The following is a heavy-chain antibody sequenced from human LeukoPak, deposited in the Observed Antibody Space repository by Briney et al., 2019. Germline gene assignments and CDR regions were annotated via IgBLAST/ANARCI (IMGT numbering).Heavy chain of an antibody. Sequence: SETLSLTCAVSGYSISSGYYWGWIRQPPGKGVGWIGSIYHSGSTYYNPSLKSRVTISTDTSKNQFSLKLTSVTAADTALYYCARDRYTTPFAYWGQGTLVTVSS. V-gene: IGHV4-38-2*02. D-gene: IGHD2-2*02. J-gene: IGHJ4*02. CDR2: IYHSGST. CDR3: ARDRYTTPFAY. CDR1: GYSISSGYY.